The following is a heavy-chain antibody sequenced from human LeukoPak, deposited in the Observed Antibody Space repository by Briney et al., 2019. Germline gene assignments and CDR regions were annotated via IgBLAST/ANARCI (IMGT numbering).Heavy chain of an antibody. CDR1: GYTLAGYY. J-gene: IGHJ4*02. Sequence: ASVKVSCKASGYTLAGYYMHWVRQAPGRGLEWMGWINPNSGGTNYAQKFQGRVTMTRDTSISTAYMELSRLRSDDTAVYYCARDPFRSGPDFDYWGQGTLVTVSS. D-gene: IGHD6-19*01. CDR2: INPNSGGT. CDR3: ARDPFRSGPDFDY. V-gene: IGHV1-2*02.